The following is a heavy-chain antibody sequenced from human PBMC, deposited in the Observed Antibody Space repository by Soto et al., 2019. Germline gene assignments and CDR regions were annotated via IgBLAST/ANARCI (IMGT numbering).Heavy chain of an antibody. CDR1: GYTFTSYD. J-gene: IGHJ4*02. V-gene: IGHV1-8*01. D-gene: IGHD3-3*01. CDR2: MNPNSGNT. Sequence: QVQLVQSGAEVKKPGASVKVSCKASGYTFTSYDINWVRQATGQGLEWMGWMNPNSGNTGYAQKFQGRVTMTRNTSISTAYMELSSLRSEDTAVYYCARGQGTYYDFWSGYYTGDYWGQGTLVTVSS. CDR3: ARGQGTYYDFWSGYYTGDY.